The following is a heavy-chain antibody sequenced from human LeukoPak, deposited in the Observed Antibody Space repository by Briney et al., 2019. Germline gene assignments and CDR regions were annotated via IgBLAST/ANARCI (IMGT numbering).Heavy chain of an antibody. CDR1: GFTFSVCG. J-gene: IGHJ4*02. Sequence: PGGSLRLSCAASGFTFSVCGMSWVRQAPGKGLEWLSVIYNGASASYADSVKGRFTVSRDDSRNTVYLQMNSLRAEDTAVYYCARDLNYWGQGTLVTVSS. D-gene: IGHD3-10*01. CDR2: IYNGASA. CDR3: ARDLNY. V-gene: IGHV3-53*01.